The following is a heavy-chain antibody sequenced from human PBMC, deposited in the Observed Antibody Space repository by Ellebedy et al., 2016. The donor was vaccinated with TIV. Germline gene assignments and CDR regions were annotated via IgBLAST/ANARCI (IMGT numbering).Heavy chain of an antibody. D-gene: IGHD2-2*01. CDR2: IHFSGST. V-gene: IGHV4-59*08. CDR1: GGSISNNY. Sequence: SETLSLTXTVSGGSISNNYLNWIRQPPGKGLECIGFIHFSGSTHYSPSLESRVTMSADTSKNQFSLRLSSVTAADTAVYYCARFRSGIVVAPAHYGMDVWGQGTTVTVSS. CDR3: ARFRSGIVVAPAHYGMDV. J-gene: IGHJ6*02.